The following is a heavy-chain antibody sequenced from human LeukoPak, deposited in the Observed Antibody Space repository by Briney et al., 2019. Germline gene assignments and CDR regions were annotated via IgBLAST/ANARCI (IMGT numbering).Heavy chain of an antibody. CDR3: ARRMTTVTTFDY. V-gene: IGHV4-30-4*02. D-gene: IGHD4-17*01. Sequence: SETLSLTCTVSGGSISSGDYYWSWIRQPPGKGLEWIGYIYYSGSTYYNPSLKSRVTISVDTSKNQFSLKLSSVTAADTAVYYCARRMTTVTTFDYWGQGTLVTVSS. J-gene: IGHJ4*02. CDR1: GGSISSGDYY. CDR2: IYYSGST.